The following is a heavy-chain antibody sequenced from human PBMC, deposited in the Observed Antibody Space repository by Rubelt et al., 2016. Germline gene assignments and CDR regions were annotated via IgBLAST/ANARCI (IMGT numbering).Heavy chain of an antibody. Sequence: QLVESGGDLVQPGGSLRLSCAASGFTVTSSFMSWLRQAPGKGLEWVSYMSSSGSYTNYADSGTGRFTISRDNAKNSLYLQRNSLRAEDTAVYYCAREWATSTKELDYWGQGTLVTVSS. CDR2: MSSSGSYT. CDR3: AREWATSTKELDY. J-gene: IGHJ4*02. D-gene: IGHD2-2*01. V-gene: IGHV3-11*06. CDR1: GFTVTSSF.